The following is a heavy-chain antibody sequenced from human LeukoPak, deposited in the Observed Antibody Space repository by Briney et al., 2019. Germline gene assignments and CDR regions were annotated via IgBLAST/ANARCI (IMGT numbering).Heavy chain of an antibody. CDR3: AKSNGYGLIDI. V-gene: IGHV4-38-2*02. J-gene: IGHJ3*02. D-gene: IGHD3-22*01. Sequence: SETLSLTCTVSGYSISSGYYWGWIRQPPGKGLEWIGSVYHSGSTYYNPSLKSRVTISVDTSRNQFSLKLNSVTAADTAVYYCAKSNGYGLIDIWGQGTMVTVSS. CDR2: VYHSGST. CDR1: GYSISSGYY.